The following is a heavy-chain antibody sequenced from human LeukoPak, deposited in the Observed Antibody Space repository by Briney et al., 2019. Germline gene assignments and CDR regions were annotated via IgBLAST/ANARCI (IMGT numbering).Heavy chain of an antibody. CDR3: GSTNSFSF. D-gene: IGHD2-2*01. Sequence: GGPLRLSCAASGFTFSSYWMSWVPQSPGKGLEWVANIKQEGCETNYVDSVKGRFTISRDNAKNSLYLQMNSLRGENTAPYYCGSTNSFSFWGQGTLVTVSS. CDR2: IKQEGCET. V-gene: IGHV3-7*01. J-gene: IGHJ4*02. CDR1: GFTFSSYW.